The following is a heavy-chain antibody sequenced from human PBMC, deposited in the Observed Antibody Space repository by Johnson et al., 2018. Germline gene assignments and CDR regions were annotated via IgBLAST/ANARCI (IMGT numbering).Heavy chain of an antibody. D-gene: IGHD6-19*01. Sequence: EVQLLESGGGLVKPWRSXRLSCTASGFNFGDYAMSWFRQAPGKGLEWVSFIRSKPYGGTREYAASVEGRFNFSRDDSKSIAYQQMNSLKIEDTAVYYCSRNIRSDWHDVFDLWGQGTMVTVSS. V-gene: IGHV3-49*05. CDR3: SRNIRSDWHDVFDL. J-gene: IGHJ3*01. CDR1: GFNFGDYA. CDR2: IRSKPYGGTR.